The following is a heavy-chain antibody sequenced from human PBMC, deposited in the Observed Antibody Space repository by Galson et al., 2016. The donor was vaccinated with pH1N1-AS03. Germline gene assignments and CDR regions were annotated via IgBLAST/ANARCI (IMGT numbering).Heavy chain of an antibody. Sequence: LRLSCAASGFSFSDYAMHWVRQAPGKGLEWVAIISYDGNYKYSADSVKGRFTISKDNSKNTLYLQMNSLRVEDTAVYYCAKDKAWNYFESRGYLDYWGQGTLVTVSS. CDR1: GFSFSDYA. CDR3: AKDKAWNYFESRGYLDY. D-gene: IGHD3-22*01. V-gene: IGHV3-30*18. CDR2: ISYDGNYK. J-gene: IGHJ4*02.